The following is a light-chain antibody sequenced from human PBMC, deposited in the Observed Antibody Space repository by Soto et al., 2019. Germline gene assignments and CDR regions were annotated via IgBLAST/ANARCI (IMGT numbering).Light chain of an antibody. J-gene: IGKJ5*01. Sequence: EVVLTQSPGSLSLSPGERATLSCGAGQSVMSNYLSWHQQKPGQPPRLLIYGASRRATGIPDRFRGSGSGTEFTLTISGLEHEDFAVYFCQHYGSSHPVTFGQGKRLE. CDR1: QSVMSNY. CDR3: QHYGSSHPVT. CDR2: GAS. V-gene: IGKV3-20*01.